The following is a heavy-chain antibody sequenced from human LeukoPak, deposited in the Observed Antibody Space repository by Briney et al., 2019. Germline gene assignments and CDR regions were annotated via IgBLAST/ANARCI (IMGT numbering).Heavy chain of an antibody. J-gene: IGHJ3*02. CDR1: GGSISSYY. CDR2: ICTSGST. CDR3: ARDPGYYYSSGDYKGDAFDI. D-gene: IGHD3-22*01. Sequence: SETLSLTCTVSGGSISSYYWSWIRQPAGKGLEWIGLICTSGSTNYNPSLKSRVTMSVDTSKNQFSLKLSSVTAADTAVYYCARDPGYYYSSGDYKGDAFDIWGQGTMVTVSS. V-gene: IGHV4-4*07.